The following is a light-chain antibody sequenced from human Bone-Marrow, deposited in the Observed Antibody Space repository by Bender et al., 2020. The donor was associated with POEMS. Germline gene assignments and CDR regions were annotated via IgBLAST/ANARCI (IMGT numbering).Light chain of an antibody. CDR3: QAWDSSPAVV. J-gene: IGLJ2*01. V-gene: IGLV3-1*01. CDR2: HDT. CDR1: RLGDKY. Sequence: SYELTQPPSVSVSPGQTASITCSGDRLGDKYAYWYQQRPGQSPVVLIHHDTKRPSGIPERFSGSNSGNTATLTISGTQAMDEGDYYCQAWDSSPAVVFGGGTKLTVL.